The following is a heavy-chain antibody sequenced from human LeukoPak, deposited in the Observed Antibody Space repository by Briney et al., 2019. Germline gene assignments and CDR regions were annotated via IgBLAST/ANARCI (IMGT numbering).Heavy chain of an antibody. CDR3: ARAPDTAMVPFDY. CDR1: GFTFSSYW. J-gene: IGHJ4*02. Sequence: PGGSLRLSCAASGFTFSSYWMSWVRQAPGKGLEWVANIKQDGSEKYYVDSVKGRFTISRDNAKNSLYLQMNSLRAEDTAVYYCARAPDTAMVPFDYWGQGTLVTVSS. CDR2: IKQDGSEK. D-gene: IGHD5-18*01. V-gene: IGHV3-7*01.